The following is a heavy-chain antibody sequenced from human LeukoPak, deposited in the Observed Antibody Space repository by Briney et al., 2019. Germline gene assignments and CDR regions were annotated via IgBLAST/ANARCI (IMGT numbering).Heavy chain of an antibody. Sequence: GESLKISCKGSGYSFTSYWIGWVRQMPGKGLEWMGIIYPGDSDTRYSPSFQGQVTISADKSISTAYLQWSSLKASDTAMYYCARPPTSTVTTQDAFDIWGQGTMVTVSS. CDR3: ARPPTSTVTTQDAFDI. J-gene: IGHJ3*02. V-gene: IGHV5-51*01. CDR2: IYPGDSDT. D-gene: IGHD4-17*01. CDR1: GYSFTSYW.